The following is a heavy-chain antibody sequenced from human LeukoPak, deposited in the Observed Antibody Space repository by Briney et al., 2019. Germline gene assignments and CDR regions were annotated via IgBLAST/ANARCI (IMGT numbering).Heavy chain of an antibody. Sequence: PSETLSLTCAVYGGSFSGYYWSWIRQPPGKGLEWIGEMNHSGSTNYNPSLKSRVTISVDTSKNQFSLKLSSVTAADTAVYYCALAFGWNFNWFDPWGQGTLVTVSS. D-gene: IGHD1-7*01. CDR1: GGSFSGYY. V-gene: IGHV4-34*01. J-gene: IGHJ5*02. CDR3: ALAFGWNFNWFDP. CDR2: MNHSGST.